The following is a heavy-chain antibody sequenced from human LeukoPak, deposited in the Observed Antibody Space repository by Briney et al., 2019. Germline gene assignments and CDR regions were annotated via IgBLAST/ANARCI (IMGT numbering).Heavy chain of an antibody. CDR3: ARHQGGRSWPY. V-gene: IGHV4-39*01. Sequence: SETLSLTCTVSGGSISSSSYYWGWIRQPPGKGLEWIGSIYYSGSTYYNPSLKSRVTISVDTSKNQFSLKLSSVTAADTAVYYCARHQGGRSWPYWGQGTLVTVSS. CDR1: GGSISSSSYY. J-gene: IGHJ4*02. D-gene: IGHD6-13*01. CDR2: IYYSGST.